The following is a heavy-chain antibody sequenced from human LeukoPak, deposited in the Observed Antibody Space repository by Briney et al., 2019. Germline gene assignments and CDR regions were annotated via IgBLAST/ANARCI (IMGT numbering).Heavy chain of an antibody. D-gene: IGHD1-7*01. CDR3: AISETGTTGGYYGMDV. J-gene: IGHJ6*02. CDR2: ISYDGSNK. V-gene: IGHV3-30-3*01. CDR1: GFTFSSYA. Sequence: PGGSLRLSCAASGFTFSSYAMHWVRQAPGKGLEWVAVISYDGSNKYYADSVKGRFTISRDNSKNTLYLQMNSLRAEDTAVYYCAISETGTTGGYYGMDVWGQGTTVTVSS.